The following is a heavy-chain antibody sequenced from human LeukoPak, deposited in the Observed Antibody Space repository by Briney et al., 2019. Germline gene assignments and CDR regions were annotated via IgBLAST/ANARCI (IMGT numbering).Heavy chain of an antibody. CDR3: AQCRALWLDLDY. V-gene: IGHV3-23*01. CDR2: ISGSGGST. J-gene: IGHJ4*02. CDR1: GFTFSSYA. Sequence: GGSLRLSCAASGFTFSSYAMSWVRQAPGKGLEWVSAISGSGGSTYYADSVKGRFTISRDNSKNTLYLQMNSLRAEDTAVYYCAQCRALWLDLDYWGQGTLVTVSS. D-gene: IGHD3-22*01.